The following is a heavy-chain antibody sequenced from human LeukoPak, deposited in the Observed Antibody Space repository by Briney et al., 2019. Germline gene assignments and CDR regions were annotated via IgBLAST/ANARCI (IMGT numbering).Heavy chain of an antibody. D-gene: IGHD2-2*01. CDR1: GYSFAGYW. V-gene: IGHV5-51*01. CDR2: IYPDNSNT. CDR3: ARIEMTTCSPTSCSLRGHWFHP. J-gene: IGHJ5*02. Sequence: GESLQISCKGSGYSFAGYWSAWVRQMPGKGLEWMGIIYPDNSNTIYSPSFQGQVTISADKSISSTYLQWSSLQASDTATYYCARIEMTTCSPTSCSLRGHWFHPWGQGTLVTVSS.